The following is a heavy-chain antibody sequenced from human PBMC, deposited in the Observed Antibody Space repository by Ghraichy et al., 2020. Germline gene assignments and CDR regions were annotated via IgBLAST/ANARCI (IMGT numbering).Heavy chain of an antibody. Sequence: GGSLRLSCAASGFSLDGYAMHWVRQAPGKGLEWISGISWNSDGIVYADSVKGRFTISRDNAKNSLYLQMNSLRAEDTALYYCAKDMGNGWYLHPRTAHDQIDYWGQGTLVTVSS. J-gene: IGHJ4*02. CDR1: GFSLDGYA. CDR3: AKDMGNGWYLHPRTAHDQIDY. D-gene: IGHD6-19*01. V-gene: IGHV3-9*01. CDR2: ISWNSDGI.